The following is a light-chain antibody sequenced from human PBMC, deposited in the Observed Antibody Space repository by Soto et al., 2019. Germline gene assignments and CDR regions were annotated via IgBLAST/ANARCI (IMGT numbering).Light chain of an antibody. CDR2: DVS. CDR1: SSDVGGYHY. V-gene: IGLV2-14*03. CDR3: TSYTITSTYV. Sequence: QSALTQPASVSGSPGQSITISCTGTSSDVGGYHYVSWYQHHPGKAPKPMIYDVSNRPSGVSNRFSGSKSGNTASLTISGLQAEDEADYYCTSYTITSTYVFGTGTKVTVL. J-gene: IGLJ1*01.